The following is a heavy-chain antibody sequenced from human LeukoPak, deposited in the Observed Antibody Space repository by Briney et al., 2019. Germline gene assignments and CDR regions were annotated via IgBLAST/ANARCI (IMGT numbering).Heavy chain of an antibody. Sequence: SETLSLTCTVSGGSISSSGYFWGWIRQPPGKGLEWIGYIYYTGSTNYNPSLKSRVTISVDTSKNQFSLKLSSVTAADTAVYYCARRSSGATRYYFDYWGQGTLVTVSS. V-gene: IGHV4-39*01. D-gene: IGHD1-26*01. CDR1: GGSISSSGYF. CDR3: ARRSSGATRYYFDY. CDR2: IYYTGST. J-gene: IGHJ4*02.